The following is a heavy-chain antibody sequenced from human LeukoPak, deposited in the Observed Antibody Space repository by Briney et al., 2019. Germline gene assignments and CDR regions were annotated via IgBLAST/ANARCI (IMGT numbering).Heavy chain of an antibody. D-gene: IGHD4-17*01. Sequence: ASVKVSCKASGYTFTSYYMHWVRQAPGQGLEWMGWINPNSGGTNYAQKFQGRVTKTRDTSISTAYMELSRLRSDDTAVYYCARSTTVTSDLDYWGQGTLVTVSS. CDR1: GYTFTSYY. J-gene: IGHJ4*02. CDR2: INPNSGGT. V-gene: IGHV1-2*02. CDR3: ARSTTVTSDLDY.